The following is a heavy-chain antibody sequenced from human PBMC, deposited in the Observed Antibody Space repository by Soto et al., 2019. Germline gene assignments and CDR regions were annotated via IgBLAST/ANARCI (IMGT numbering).Heavy chain of an antibody. V-gene: IGHV3-23*01. CDR3: AKSLFGGPDI. J-gene: IGHJ3*02. D-gene: IGHD2-15*01. CDR2: ISGGGGDT. Sequence: GGSLRLSCAASRFTFSTYAMSWVRQAPGKGLEWVSGISGGGGDTSYADSVRGRFTRSRDNSKNTLYLQMNSLRAEDTALYYCAKSLFGGPDIWGQGTMVTVSS. CDR1: RFTFSTYA.